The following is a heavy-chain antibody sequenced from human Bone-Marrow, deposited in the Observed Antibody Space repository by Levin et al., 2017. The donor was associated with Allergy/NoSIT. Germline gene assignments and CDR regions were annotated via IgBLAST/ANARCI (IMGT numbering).Heavy chain of an antibody. Sequence: PGGSLRLSCAASGFTFSDAWMSWVRQAPGKGLEWLGRIKSKTNGGTTDYPTSVQGRFTISRDDSKSTLYLQMNSLQTEDTAVYYCATHLAYCSITNCQPEENYFYYGLDVWGQGTTVTVSS. D-gene: IGHD2-2*01. V-gene: IGHV3-15*01. CDR2: IKSKTNGGTT. J-gene: IGHJ6*02. CDR1: GFTFSDAW. CDR3: ATHLAYCSITNCQPEENYFYYGLDV.